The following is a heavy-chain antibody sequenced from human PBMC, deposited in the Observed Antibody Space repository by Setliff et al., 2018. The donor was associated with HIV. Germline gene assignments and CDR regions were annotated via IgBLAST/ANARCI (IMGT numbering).Heavy chain of an antibody. V-gene: IGHV4-39*01. CDR1: GDSISSSGPGYY. CDR2: VYYSGST. J-gene: IGHJ4*02. Sequence: SETLSLTCTVSGDSISSSGPGYYWGWVRQPPGGGLEWIGSVYYSGSTHYNPSLRSRVSISVDASKNRVSLRLTSVTAADTAVYFCARTQPDTIFGVVIFDHWGQGKMVTVSS. D-gene: IGHD3-3*01. CDR3: ARTQPDTIFGVVIFDH.